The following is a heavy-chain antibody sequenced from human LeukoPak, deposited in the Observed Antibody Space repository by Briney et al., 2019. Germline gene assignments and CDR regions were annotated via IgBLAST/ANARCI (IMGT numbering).Heavy chain of an antibody. CDR2: IYPDDSDT. Sequence: GESLKISCQGSGYSFANYWIGWVRQMPGKGLEWMGIIYPDDSDTRYSPSFQGQVTISADKSISTAYLQWSSLKASDTAMYYCARRRYCSSTSCQNWFDPWGQGTLVTVSS. V-gene: IGHV5-51*01. CDR1: GYSFANYW. CDR3: ARRRYCSSTSCQNWFDP. D-gene: IGHD2-2*01. J-gene: IGHJ5*02.